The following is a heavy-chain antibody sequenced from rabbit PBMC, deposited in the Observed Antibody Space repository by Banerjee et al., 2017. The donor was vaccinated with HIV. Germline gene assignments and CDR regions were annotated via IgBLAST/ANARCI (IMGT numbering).Heavy chain of an antibody. CDR1: GFSFSSSYD. Sequence: QEQLVESGGGLVQPEGSLTLTCTASGFSFSSSYDMCWVRQAPGKGLEWIACIDAGNSGRTYYASWAKGRFTVSKTSSTVTLQMTSLTAADTATYFCVRLDIVTATRGMDLWGPGTLVTVS. CDR2: IDAGNSGRT. CDR3: VRLDIVTATRGMDL. V-gene: IGHV1S45*01. J-gene: IGHJ6*01. D-gene: IGHD7-1*01.